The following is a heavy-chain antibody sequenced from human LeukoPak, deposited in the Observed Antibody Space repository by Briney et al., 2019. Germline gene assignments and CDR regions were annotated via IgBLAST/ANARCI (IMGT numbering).Heavy chain of an antibody. J-gene: IGHJ4*02. D-gene: IGHD3-3*01. V-gene: IGHV4-39*01. CDR3: ARHDGRGGNTMGALDS. Sequence: SETLSLTCTVSGGSISSGSHHWGWFRQSPGKGLEWIGSLYYSRTTYYNPSLNSRVTISVVTSKNQFSLQLNSVTAADTAVYYCARHDGRGGNTMGALDSWGQGILVSVSS. CDR1: GGSISSGSHH. CDR2: LYYSRTT.